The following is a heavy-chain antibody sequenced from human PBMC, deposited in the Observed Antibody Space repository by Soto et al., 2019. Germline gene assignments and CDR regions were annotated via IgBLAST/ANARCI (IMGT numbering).Heavy chain of an antibody. J-gene: IGHJ6*02. D-gene: IGHD2-21*01. CDR3: GRNSPLLENDYYGLAV. V-gene: IGHV4-34*01. CDR1: GGSFSGYY. Sequence: SETLSLTCAVYGGSFSGYYWSWIRQPPGKGLEWIGEINHSGSTNYNPSLKSRVTISVDTSKNQLSLKLSFVTAADTAVYYCGRNSPLLENDYYGLAVWGQGTTVTVSS. CDR2: INHSGST.